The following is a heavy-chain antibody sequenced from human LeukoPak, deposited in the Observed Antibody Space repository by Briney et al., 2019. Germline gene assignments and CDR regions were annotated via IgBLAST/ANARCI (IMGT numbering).Heavy chain of an antibody. J-gene: IGHJ2*01. CDR1: GGPFSGYY. Sequence: KPSETLSLTCAVYGGPFSGYYWSWIRQPPGKGLEWIGEINHSGSTNYNPSLKSRVTISVDPSKNQFSLKLSSVTAADTAVYYCARLAQNRGRYFDLWGRGTLVTVSS. CDR2: INHSGST. D-gene: IGHD2/OR15-2a*01. CDR3: ARLAQNRGRYFDL. V-gene: IGHV4-34*01.